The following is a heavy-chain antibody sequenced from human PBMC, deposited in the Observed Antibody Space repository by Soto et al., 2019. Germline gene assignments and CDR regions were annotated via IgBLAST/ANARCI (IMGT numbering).Heavy chain of an antibody. CDR3: AKHVTDSGTRGYDS. Sequence: QVQLQVSGPGLVSPSGTLSLTCAVSGGPITYWLSWVRQSPGKGLEWIGEVSQRGGTNYIPSLKSRVTISIDNSRNQIFLHLTSVTAADTAVYFCAKHVTDSGTRGYDSWGQGILVTVSS. CDR2: VSQRGGT. J-gene: IGHJ5*02. D-gene: IGHD1-1*01. CDR1: GGPITYW. V-gene: IGHV4-4*02.